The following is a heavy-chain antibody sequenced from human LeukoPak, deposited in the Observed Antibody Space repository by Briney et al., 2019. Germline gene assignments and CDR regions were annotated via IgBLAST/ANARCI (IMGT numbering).Heavy chain of an antibody. J-gene: IGHJ4*02. CDR1: GGSFSGYY. Sequence: SETLSLTCAVYGGSFSGYYWSWIRQPPGKGLEWIGEINHSGSTNYNPSLKSRVTISVDTSKNQFSLKLSSVTAVDTAVYYCARGRAVVPAASRGYFDYWGQGTLVTVSS. CDR2: INHSGST. CDR3: ARGRAVVPAASRGYFDY. V-gene: IGHV4-34*01. D-gene: IGHD2-2*01.